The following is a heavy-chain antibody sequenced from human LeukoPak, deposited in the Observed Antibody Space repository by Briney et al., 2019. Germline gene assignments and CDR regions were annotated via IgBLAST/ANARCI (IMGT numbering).Heavy chain of an antibody. D-gene: IGHD4-11*01. CDR1: GGSISSSY. CDR2: IYYSGST. CDR3: ARIDYSNFDY. V-gene: IGHV4-59*01. Sequence: SETLSLTCTVSGGSISSSYWSCIRQPPGKGLEWIGYIYYSGSTNYNPSPKCRVTISVDTSKNQFSLKLSSVTAADTAVYYCARIDYSNFDYWGQGTLVTVSS. J-gene: IGHJ4*02.